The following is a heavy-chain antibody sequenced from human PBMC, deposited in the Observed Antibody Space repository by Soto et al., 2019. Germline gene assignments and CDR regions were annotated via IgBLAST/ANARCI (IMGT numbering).Heavy chain of an antibody. J-gene: IGHJ4*02. CDR1: GVPFSSYG. CDR2: ISYDGSNK. D-gene: IGHD6-13*01. Sequence: PGGSLRLSCAASGVPFSSYGMHWVRQAPGKGLEWVAVISYDGSNKYYADSVKGRFTISRDNSKNTLYLQMNSLRAEDTAVYYCAKDHGRGSWYEPDYWGQGTLVTVSS. V-gene: IGHV3-30*18. CDR3: AKDHGRGSWYEPDY.